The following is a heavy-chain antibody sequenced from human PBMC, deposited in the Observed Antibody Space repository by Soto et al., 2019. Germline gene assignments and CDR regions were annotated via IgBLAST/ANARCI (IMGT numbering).Heavy chain of an antibody. CDR2: IQYRGST. V-gene: IGHV4-39*01. J-gene: IGHJ4*02. CDR3: AGMFWCGDLVFVY. CDR1: DDSIPTGAYY. D-gene: IGHD2-8*02. Sequence: HLQLQESGPGLVKPSETLSLTCTVSDDSIPTGAYYWGFIRQPPGKGREWTGTIQYRGSTYYTPALDGRVTMSLDTSRNQYSLRLSSVTAADTAVYFCAGMFWCGDLVFVYWGPGTLVTVSS.